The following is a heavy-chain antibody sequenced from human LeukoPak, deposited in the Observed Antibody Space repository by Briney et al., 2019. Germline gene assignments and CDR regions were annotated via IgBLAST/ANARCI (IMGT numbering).Heavy chain of an antibody. J-gene: IGHJ6*03. V-gene: IGHV4-59*08. CDR1: GGSISSYY. D-gene: IGHD2-15*01. CDR2: IYYSGRT. Sequence: SETLSLTCTVSGGSISSYYWSWIRQPPGKGLEWIGYIYYSGRTYYNPSLKSRVTISVDTSKNQFSLKLTSVTAADTAVYYSASFYCSGGSCYQYYSYYYMDVWGKGTTVTISS. CDR3: ASFYCSGGSCYQYYSYYYMDV.